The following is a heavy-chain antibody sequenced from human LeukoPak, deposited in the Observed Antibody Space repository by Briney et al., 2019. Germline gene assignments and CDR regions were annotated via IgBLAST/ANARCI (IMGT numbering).Heavy chain of an antibody. CDR2: INWNSGGI. V-gene: IGHV3-9*01. J-gene: IGHJ4*02. D-gene: IGHD6-19*01. CDR3: ARLRGSGWYQDY. CDR1: GFRFNDYA. Sequence: PGGALRLSCAASGFRFNDYAMHWVRQAPGAGLESVSGINWNSGGIGYADSVKGRFTISRDNAKTSLYLQMNNLRAEDTAVYYCARLRGSGWYQDYWGQGTLVTVSS.